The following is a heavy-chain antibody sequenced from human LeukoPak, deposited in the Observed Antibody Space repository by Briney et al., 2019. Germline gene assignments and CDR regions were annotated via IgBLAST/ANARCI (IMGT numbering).Heavy chain of an antibody. CDR3: ARVATTFGGYYFDH. J-gene: IGHJ4*02. Sequence: SETLSLTCTVSGGCISDRSFYWGWIRQPPGQGLEWLGHIFHSGSTSYNSSFRSRVTILVATSKKQFFLEVNSVTAADTAVYYCARVATTFGGYYFDHWGLGILVTVSS. CDR1: GGCISDRSFY. CDR2: IFHSGST. D-gene: IGHD3-3*01. V-gene: IGHV4-39*07.